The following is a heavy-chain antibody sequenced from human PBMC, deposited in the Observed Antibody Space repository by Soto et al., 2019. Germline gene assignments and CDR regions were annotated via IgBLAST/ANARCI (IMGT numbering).Heavy chain of an antibody. D-gene: IGHD1-1*01. Sequence: GGSLRLSCAASGFTFSSYAMHWVRQAPGKGLEWVAVISYDGSNKYYADSVKGRFTISRDNSKNTLYLQMNSLRAEDTAVYYCASLDPVDYWGQGTLVTAPQ. V-gene: IGHV3-30-3*01. CDR2: ISYDGSNK. CDR1: GFTFSSYA. CDR3: ASLDPVDY. J-gene: IGHJ4*02.